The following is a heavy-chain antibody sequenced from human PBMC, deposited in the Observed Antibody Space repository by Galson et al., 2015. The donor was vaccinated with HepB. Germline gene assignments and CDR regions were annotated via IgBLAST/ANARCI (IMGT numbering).Heavy chain of an antibody. CDR3: ARETPDTYYFDY. CDR2: IFAGGGST. J-gene: IGHJ4*02. CDR1: GYTFTNYH. D-gene: IGHD2/OR15-2a*01. V-gene: IGHV1-46*01. Sequence: SVKVSCKASGYTFTNYHFHWVRQAPGQGPEWMGTIFAGGGSTRYAERFQGRVTLTRDSSTSTIYMEVSSLRSDDTAVYYCARETPDTYYFDYWGQGTLVTVAS.